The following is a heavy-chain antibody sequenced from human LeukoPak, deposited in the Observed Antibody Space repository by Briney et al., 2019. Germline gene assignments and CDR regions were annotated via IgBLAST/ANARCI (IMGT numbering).Heavy chain of an antibody. CDR3: ARDPEANWAFFDH. CDR2: INPSGGST. CDR1: GYTFTSYY. D-gene: IGHD7-27*01. Sequence: GASVKVSCKASGYTFTSYYIHWVRQAPGQGLEWMGVINPSGGSTNYAQNFQGRVTMTRDTSTTTVYMEVSSLRSADTALYYCARDPEANWAFFDHWGQGTLVTVSS. V-gene: IGHV1-46*01. J-gene: IGHJ4*02.